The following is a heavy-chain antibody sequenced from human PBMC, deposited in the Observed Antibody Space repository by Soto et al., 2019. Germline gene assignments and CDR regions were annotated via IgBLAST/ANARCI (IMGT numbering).Heavy chain of an antibody. J-gene: IGHJ6*02. D-gene: IGHD1-26*01. CDR1: GDSVSSNSAA. CDR3: ARERRSGSYSRYYYYYGMDV. V-gene: IGHV6-1*01. Sequence: SQTLSLTCAISGDSVSSNSAAWNWIRQSPSRGLEWLGRTYYRSKWYNDYAVSVKSRITINPDTSKNQFSLQLNSVTPEDTAVYYCARERRSGSYSRYYYYYGMDVWGQGTTVTVS. CDR2: TYYRSKWYN.